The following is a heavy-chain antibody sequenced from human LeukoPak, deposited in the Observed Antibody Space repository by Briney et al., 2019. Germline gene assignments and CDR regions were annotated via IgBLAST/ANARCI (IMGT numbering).Heavy chain of an antibody. D-gene: IGHD1-26*01. CDR1: GGSISSYY. Sequence: PSETLSLTCTVYGGSISSYYWSWIRQPPGKGLEWIGYSYYSGSTNYNPSLKSRVTISVDTSKNQFSLKLSSVTAADTAVYYCARMNSGSRSDAFDIWGQGTMVTVSS. V-gene: IGHV4-59*08. CDR2: SYYSGST. CDR3: ARMNSGSRSDAFDI. J-gene: IGHJ3*02.